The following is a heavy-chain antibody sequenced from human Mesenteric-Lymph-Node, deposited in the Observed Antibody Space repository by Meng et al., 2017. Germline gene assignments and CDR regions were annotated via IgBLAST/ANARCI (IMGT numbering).Heavy chain of an antibody. V-gene: IGHV4-4*02. J-gene: IGHJ4*02. Sequence: VLLGGSGPGRVKLLGHLSLTCDVSGGSIRNDSGWSWVLQAPGKGLEWFGEIYHSGRTNYNPSVKSRVSMPVDKSQKHFSLRLSSVTAADTAVYYCTTLYGDSISWGQGTLVTVSS. CDR1: GGSIRNDSG. D-gene: IGHD4-17*01. CDR3: TTLYGDSIS. CDR2: IYHSGRT.